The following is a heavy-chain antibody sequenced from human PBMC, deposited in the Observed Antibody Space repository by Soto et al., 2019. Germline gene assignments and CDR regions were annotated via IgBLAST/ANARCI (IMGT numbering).Heavy chain of an antibody. J-gene: IGHJ4*02. CDR2: INHSGST. CDR3: ARAPGYYGSGSRASAYCDY. V-gene: IGHV4-34*01. CDR1: GGSFSGYY. D-gene: IGHD3-10*01. Sequence: PSETLSLTCAVYGGSFSGYYWSWIRQPPGKGLEWIGEINHSGSTNYNPSLKSRVTISVDTSKNQFSLKLSSVTAADTAVYYCARAPGYYGSGSRASAYCDYWGQGTLVTV.